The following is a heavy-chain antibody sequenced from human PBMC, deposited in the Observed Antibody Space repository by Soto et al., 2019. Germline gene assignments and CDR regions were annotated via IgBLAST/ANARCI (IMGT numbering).Heavy chain of an antibody. CDR3: ARTIAAVGGRRYFEL. CDR1: GFTFSDYY. V-gene: IGHV3-11*05. J-gene: IGHJ2*01. Sequence: QVQLVESGGGLVKPGGSLRLSCAASGFTFSDYYMSWIRQAPGKGLEWVSYINSSSSYTNYADSRKGRFTISRESAKNSLYLQTNSLRAEDTAVYYCARTIAAVGGRRYFELWGRGTLVTVSS. CDR2: INSSSSYT. D-gene: IGHD6-13*01.